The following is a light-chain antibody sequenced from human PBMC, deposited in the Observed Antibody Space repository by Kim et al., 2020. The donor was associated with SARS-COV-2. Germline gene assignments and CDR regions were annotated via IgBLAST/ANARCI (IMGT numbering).Light chain of an antibody. CDR3: NSRDSSGNHWV. CDR1: SLRSYY. V-gene: IGLV3-19*01. J-gene: IGLJ3*02. CDR2: GQN. Sequence: SSELTQDPAVSVALGQTVRITCQGDSLRSYYASWYQQKPGQAPVLVIYGQNKRPSGIPDRFSGSSSGNTASLTITGAQAEDEADYYCNSRDSSGNHWVFGGGTQLTVL.